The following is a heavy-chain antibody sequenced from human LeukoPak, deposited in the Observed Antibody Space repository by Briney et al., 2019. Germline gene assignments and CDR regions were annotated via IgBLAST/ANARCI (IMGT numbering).Heavy chain of an antibody. V-gene: IGHV3-30*18. J-gene: IGHJ4*02. CDR2: ISYDGSNK. CDR1: GFTFSSYG. CDR3: AKDRPYSSSWYGQLDF. D-gene: IGHD6-13*01. Sequence: GGSLRLSCAASGFTFSSYGMHWVRQAPGKGLEWVAVISYDGSNKYYADSVKGRFTISRDNSKNTLYLQMNSLRAEDTAVYYCAKDRPYSSSWYGQLDFWGQGTLVTVSS.